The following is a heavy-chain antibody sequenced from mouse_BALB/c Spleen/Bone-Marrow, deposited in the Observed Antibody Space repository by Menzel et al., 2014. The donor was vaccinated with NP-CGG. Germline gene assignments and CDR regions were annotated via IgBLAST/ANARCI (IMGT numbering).Heavy chain of an antibody. CDR2: ISSGGHDT. CDR3: SKDGGYDYSYYFDY. V-gene: IGHV5-6-4*01. J-gene: IGHJ2*01. D-gene: IGHD2-4*01. Sequence: EVMLVESGGGLVKPGGSLKLSCAASGFTFSAYSMSWVRQTPEKRLEWVATISSGGHDTYYSESVKGRFTISRDNVKNPLYLQMDSLRSVDSAVYYCSKDGGYDYSYYFDYWGQGTTLTVSS. CDR1: GFTFSAYS.